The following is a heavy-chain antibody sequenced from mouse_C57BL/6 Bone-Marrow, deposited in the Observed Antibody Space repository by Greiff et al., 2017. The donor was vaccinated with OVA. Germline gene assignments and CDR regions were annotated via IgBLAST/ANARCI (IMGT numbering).Heavy chain of an antibody. CDR3: ARRDLAWFAY. CDR2: IDPSDSYT. V-gene: IGHV1-59*01. Sequence: QVQLQQPGAELVRPGTSVKLSCKASGYTFTSYWMHWVKQRPGQGLEWIGVIDPSDSYTNYNQKFKGKATLTVDTSSSTAYMQLSSLTSEDSAGYYCARRDLAWFAYWGQGTLVTVSA. D-gene: IGHD3-3*01. CDR1: GYTFTSYW. J-gene: IGHJ3*01.